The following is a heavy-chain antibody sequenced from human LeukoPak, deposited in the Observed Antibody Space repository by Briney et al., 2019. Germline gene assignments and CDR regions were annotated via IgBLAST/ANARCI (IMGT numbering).Heavy chain of an antibody. Sequence: ASVNVSCKASGYTFTAYYVHWVRQAPGQGLEWMGGITPNSGGTEYAQKFQGRVTMTRDTSISTAYMELSGRRSDDTAVYYCARGFRLSAIEDCFDPWGQGTLVTVSS. J-gene: IGHJ5*02. D-gene: IGHD2-2*02. CDR1: GYTFTAYY. V-gene: IGHV1-2*02. CDR2: ITPNSGGT. CDR3: ARGFRLSAIEDCFDP.